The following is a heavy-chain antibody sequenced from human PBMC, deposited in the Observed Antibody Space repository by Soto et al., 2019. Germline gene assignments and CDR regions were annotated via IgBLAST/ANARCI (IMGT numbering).Heavy chain of an antibody. CDR1: GFTFSSYA. Sequence: EVQLLESGGGLVQPGGSLRLSCAASGFTFSSYAMSWVRQAPGKGREWVSAISGSGGSTYYADSVKGRFTISRDNSKNTLYLQMNSLRAEDTAVYYCAKSLVYYYDSSGYYYGRLNYFDYWGQGTLVTVSS. CDR2: ISGSGGST. D-gene: IGHD3-22*01. J-gene: IGHJ4*02. CDR3: AKSLVYYYDSSGYYYGRLNYFDY. V-gene: IGHV3-23*01.